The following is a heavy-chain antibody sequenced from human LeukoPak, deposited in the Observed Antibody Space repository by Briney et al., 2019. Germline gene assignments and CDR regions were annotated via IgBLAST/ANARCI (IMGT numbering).Heavy chain of an antibody. CDR1: DDSISSYY. J-gene: IGHJ5*02. D-gene: IGHD1-1*01. V-gene: IGHV4-59*01. CDR3: ARGNPVATTGTKGGWFDP. Sequence: SEILSLTCTVSDDSISSYYWSWIRQPPGKGLEWIGYIYDSGSTNYNPSLKSRVTISLDTSKNQFSLKLRSVTAADTALYYCARGNPVATTGTKGGWFDPWGQGTLVTVSS. CDR2: IYDSGST.